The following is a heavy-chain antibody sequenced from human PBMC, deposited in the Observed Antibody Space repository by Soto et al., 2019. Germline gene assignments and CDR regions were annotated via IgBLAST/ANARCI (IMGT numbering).Heavy chain of an antibody. D-gene: IGHD1-7*01. CDR3: ARGCPPDGSRYNGNYDYYYYYMDV. CDR2: IIPILGIA. V-gene: IGHV1-69*02. J-gene: IGHJ6*03. Sequence: QVQLVQSGAEVKKPGSSVKVSCKASGGTFSSYTISWVRQAPGQGLEWMGRIIPILGIANYAQKFQGRVTITEDKSTSTAYMELSSLRSEDTAVYYCARGCPPDGSRYNGNYDYYYYYMDVWGKGTTVTVSS. CDR1: GGTFSSYT.